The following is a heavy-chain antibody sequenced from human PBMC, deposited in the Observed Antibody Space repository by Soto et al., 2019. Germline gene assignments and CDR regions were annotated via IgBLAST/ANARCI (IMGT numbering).Heavy chain of an antibody. CDR2: ISFDGSSE. V-gene: IGHV3-30*04. Sequence: QVQLVESGGGVVQPGRSLRLSCAASGFTFSSYAMHWVRQAPGEGLKWLTYISFDGSSEYYADSVKGRFTVSRDNSKETLYLQINSLRAEDTAVYYCARPFYGSGTYSRSGIDFWGLGTLVTVSS. D-gene: IGHD3-10*01. J-gene: IGHJ4*02. CDR1: GFTFSSYA. CDR3: ARPFYGSGTYSRSGIDF.